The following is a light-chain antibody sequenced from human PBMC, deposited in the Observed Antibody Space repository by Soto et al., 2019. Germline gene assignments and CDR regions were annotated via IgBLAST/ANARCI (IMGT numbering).Light chain of an antibody. CDR3: SSYTSSSTFV. CDR1: SSDVGGYNF. V-gene: IGLV2-14*01. J-gene: IGLJ1*01. CDR2: EVS. Sequence: QSALTQPASVSGSPGQSITISCTGTSSDVGGYNFVSWYQQHPGKAPKLVIFEVSNRPSGVSHRFSGSKSGNTASLTISGLQAEDEADYCCSSYTSSSTFVFGTGTKLTVL.